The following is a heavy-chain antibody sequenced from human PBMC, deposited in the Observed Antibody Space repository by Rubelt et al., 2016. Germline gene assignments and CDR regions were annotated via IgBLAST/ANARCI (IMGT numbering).Heavy chain of an antibody. Sequence: QVQLQESGPGLVEPSETLSLTCTVSGGSISSYYWSWIRQPPGKDLEWIGTFYYSGSTYYNPSLKSRVTISVDTSKIQFSLELSSVTATDTAVYYGARFGVSPDYPVDFWGQGTLVSVSS. CDR2: FYYSGST. J-gene: IGHJ4*02. D-gene: IGHD3-3*01. CDR1: GGSISSYY. CDR3: ARFGVSPDYPVDF. V-gene: IGHV4-59*04.